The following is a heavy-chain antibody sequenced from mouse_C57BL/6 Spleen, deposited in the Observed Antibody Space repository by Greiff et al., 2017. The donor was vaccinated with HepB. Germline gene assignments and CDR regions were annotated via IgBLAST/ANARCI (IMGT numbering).Heavy chain of an antibody. D-gene: IGHD1-1*01. J-gene: IGHJ1*03. CDR3: ARSRGGSSYGYFDV. V-gene: IGHV1-55*01. CDR2: IYPGSGST. Sequence: QVQLQQSGAELVKPGASVKMSCKASGYTFTSYWITWVKQRPGQGLEWIGDIYPGSGSTNYNEKFKSKATLTVDTSSSTAYMQLSSLTSEDSAVYYCARSRGGSSYGYFDVWGTGTTVTVSS. CDR1: GYTFTSYW.